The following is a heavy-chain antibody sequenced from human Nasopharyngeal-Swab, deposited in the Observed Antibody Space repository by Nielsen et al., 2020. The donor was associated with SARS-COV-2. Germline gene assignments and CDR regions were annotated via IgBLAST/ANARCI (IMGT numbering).Heavy chain of an antibody. D-gene: IGHD3-3*01. V-gene: IGHV4-31*03. CDR3: ARAPHTIFGVVTTFDY. Sequence: SDTLSLTSTVSGGSISSGGYYWSWIRQHPGKGLEWIGYIYYSGSTYYNPSLKSRVTISVDTSKNQFSLKLSSVTAADTAVYYCARAPHTIFGVVTTFDYWGQGTLVIVSS. J-gene: IGHJ4*02. CDR2: IYYSGST. CDR1: GGSISSGGYY.